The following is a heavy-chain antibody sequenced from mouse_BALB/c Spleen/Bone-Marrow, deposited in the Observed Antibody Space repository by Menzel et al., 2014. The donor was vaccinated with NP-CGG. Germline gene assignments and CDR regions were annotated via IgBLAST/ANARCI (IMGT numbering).Heavy chain of an antibody. J-gene: IGHJ4*01. D-gene: IGHD1-1*01. CDR3: ARFITTGTMDY. CDR1: GFSISRYS. Sequence: VKLVESGPGLVAPSQSLSIPCTVSGFSISRYSIHWVRQPPGEGLEWLGVIWGGGNTDYNSALKSRLSISKDNSKSQVFLKMNSLQTDDTAMYYCARFITTGTMDYWGQGTSVTVSS. V-gene: IGHV2-6-4*01. CDR2: IWGGGNT.